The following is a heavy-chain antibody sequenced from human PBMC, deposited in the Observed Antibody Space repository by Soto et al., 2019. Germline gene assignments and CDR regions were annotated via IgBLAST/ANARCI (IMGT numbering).Heavy chain of an antibody. CDR1: GLTFSSYA. D-gene: IGHD6-13*01. Sequence: EVQLLESGGGLVQPGGSLRLSCAASGLTFSSYAMGWVRQAPGKGLEWVSGISGSGDSTFYADSVKGRFTISRDNAKNTVFLQMGSLGADDTAVYNCATPGGSSWLYYFDYWGQGMLVTVSS. CDR2: ISGSGDST. J-gene: IGHJ4*02. CDR3: ATPGGSSWLYYFDY. V-gene: IGHV3-23*01.